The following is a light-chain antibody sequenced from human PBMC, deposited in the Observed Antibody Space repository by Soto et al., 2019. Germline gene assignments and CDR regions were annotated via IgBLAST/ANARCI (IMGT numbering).Light chain of an antibody. Sequence: EIVLTQSPGTLYMSAGEGVTLSCRASQSVSSSYLAWYQQKPGQAPRLLIYGASNKAIGIPDRFSGSASGTDFTLTISRLVPEDFSVYYCQQYATSPWTFGQSTKVEVK. CDR3: QQYATSPWT. CDR2: GAS. V-gene: IGKV3-20*01. J-gene: IGKJ1*01. CDR1: QSVSSSY.